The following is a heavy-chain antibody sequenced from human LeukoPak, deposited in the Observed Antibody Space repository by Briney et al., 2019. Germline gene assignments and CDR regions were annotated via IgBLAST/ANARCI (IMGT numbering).Heavy chain of an antibody. J-gene: IGHJ3*02. D-gene: IGHD3-22*01. CDR2: INPNSGGT. V-gene: IGHV1-2*02. CDR1: GYTFTAYY. Sequence: ASLKVSSTASGYTFTAYYMHCGRQAPGQGLEWMGWINPNSGGTNYAQKFQGRVTMTRDTSISTAYMELSTLRSDDTAVYYCARDYYDSSGFGAFDIWGQGTMVTVSS. CDR3: ARDYYDSSGFGAFDI.